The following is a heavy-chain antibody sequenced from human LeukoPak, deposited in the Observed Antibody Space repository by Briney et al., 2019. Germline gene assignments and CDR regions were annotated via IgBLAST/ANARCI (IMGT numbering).Heavy chain of an antibody. J-gene: IGHJ4*02. CDR3: ARVVWFGEFWGFDY. Sequence: SETLSLTCAVYGGSISSYYWSWIRQPAGKGLERIGRIYTSGSTNYNPSLKSRVTMSVDTSKNQFSLKLSSVTAADTAVYYCARVVWFGEFWGFDYWGQGTLVTVPS. D-gene: IGHD3-10*01. CDR1: GGSISSYY. V-gene: IGHV4-59*10. CDR2: IYTSGST.